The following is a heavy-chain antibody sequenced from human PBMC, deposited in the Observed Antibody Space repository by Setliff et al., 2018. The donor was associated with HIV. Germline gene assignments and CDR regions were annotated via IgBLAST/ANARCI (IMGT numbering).Heavy chain of an antibody. CDR2: IYSGGST. J-gene: IGHJ3*01. D-gene: IGHD3-3*01. V-gene: IGHV3-66*01. CDR1: GFTVSSNY. CDR3: VRDPGGIFDAFDV. Sequence: PGGSLRLSCAASGFTVSSNYMSWVRQAPGKGLEWVSVIYSGGSTYYADSVKGRFTISRDNAKNSLDLEMHSLTDEDTAVYYCVRDPGGIFDAFDVWGQGTMVTVSS.